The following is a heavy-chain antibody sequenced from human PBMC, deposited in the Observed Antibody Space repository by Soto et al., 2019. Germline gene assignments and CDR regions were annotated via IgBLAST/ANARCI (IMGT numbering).Heavy chain of an antibody. Sequence: GESRRISCQGAGCSFPTYGIGWGRQRPGKGLEWMGIIYPSDSDTRYSPSFQGQVAISADKSISTAYLQWSSLKASDTAMYYCSRSSASGTYCMDVWGHGTP. CDR1: GCSFPTYG. CDR2: IYPSDSDT. D-gene: IGHD3-10*01. V-gene: IGHV5-51*01. J-gene: IGHJ6*02. CDR3: SRSSASGTYCMDV.